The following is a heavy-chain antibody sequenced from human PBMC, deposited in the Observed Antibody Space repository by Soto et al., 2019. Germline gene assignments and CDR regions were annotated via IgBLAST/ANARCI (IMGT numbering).Heavy chain of an antibody. CDR2: RYPGDYET. Sequence: GESLKISCQCSGYTFSNFWIAWVRQFPGKGLEWMGIRYPGDYETRYSPSFHGKVTISADRSIGTAYLQWSSLEASDSAFYFCARSPRSSPYFDYWGQGALVTVSS. J-gene: IGHJ4*02. D-gene: IGHD6-13*01. V-gene: IGHV5-51*01. CDR1: GYTFSNFW. CDR3: ARSPRSSPYFDY.